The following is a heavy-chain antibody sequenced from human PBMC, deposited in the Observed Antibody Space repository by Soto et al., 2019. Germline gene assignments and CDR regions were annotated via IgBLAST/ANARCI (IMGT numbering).Heavy chain of an antibody. V-gene: IGHV5-10-1*01. CDR3: ARHPRDGYYYYGMDV. Sequence: PGESLKISCKGSGYSFTSYWSSWVRQMPGKGLEWMGRIDPSDSYTNYSPSFQGHVTISADKSISTAYLQWSSLKASDTAMYYCARHPRDGYYYYGMDVWGQGTTVTVSS. J-gene: IGHJ6*02. CDR2: IDPSDSYT. CDR1: GYSFTSYW.